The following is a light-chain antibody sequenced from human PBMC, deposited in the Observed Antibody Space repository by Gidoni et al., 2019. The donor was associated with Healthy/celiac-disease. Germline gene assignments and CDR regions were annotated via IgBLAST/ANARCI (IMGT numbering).Light chain of an antibody. CDR1: NIGSKS. Sequence: SSVLTQPPSVSVAPGKTARITCGGNNIGSKSVHWYQQKPGQAPVLVVYDDSDRPSGIPERFAGSNSGNTATLTISRVEAGDEADYYCQVWDSSSDHYVVFGGGTKLTVL. CDR2: DDS. J-gene: IGLJ2*01. CDR3: QVWDSSSDHYVV. V-gene: IGLV3-21*03.